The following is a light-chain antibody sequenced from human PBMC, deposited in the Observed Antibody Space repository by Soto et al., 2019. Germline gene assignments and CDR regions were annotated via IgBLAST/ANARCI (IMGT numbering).Light chain of an antibody. CDR1: QSISTY. Sequence: DVQMTQSPSSLSASVGNRVTITCRASQSISTYSNWYQKEPGKAPNLLTYDASRLQSGVPSRFSGSGGGTDFTLKISRVEAEDVGVYYCMQSIQLPRTFGQGTKVDIK. CDR2: DAS. CDR3: MQSIQLPRT. J-gene: IGKJ1*01. V-gene: IGKV1-39*01.